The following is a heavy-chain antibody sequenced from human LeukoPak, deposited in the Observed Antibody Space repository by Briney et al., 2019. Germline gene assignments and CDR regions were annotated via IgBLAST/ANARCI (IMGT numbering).Heavy chain of an antibody. V-gene: IGHV4-34*01. CDR2: INHSGST. Sequence: PSETLSLTCAVYGGSSSGYYWSWIRQPPGKGLEWIGEINHSGSTNYNPSLKSRVTISVDTSKNQFSLKLSSVTAADTAVYYCARGRTYYYDSSGYLNQYYFDYWGQGTLVTVSS. J-gene: IGHJ4*02. CDR1: GGSSSGYY. CDR3: ARGRTYYYDSSGYLNQYYFDY. D-gene: IGHD3-22*01.